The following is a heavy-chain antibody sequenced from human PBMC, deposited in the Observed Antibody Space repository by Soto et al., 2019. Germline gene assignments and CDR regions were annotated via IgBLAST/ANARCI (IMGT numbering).Heavy chain of an antibody. J-gene: IGHJ4*02. V-gene: IGHV1-69*13. CDR3: ARVDYYDSSGYYFPLDY. CDR1: GGTFGSYA. Sequence: SVKVSCKASGGTFGSYAISWVRQAPGQGLEWMGGIIPIFGTANYAQKFQGRVTITADESTSTAYMELSSLRSEDTAVYYCARVDYYDSSGYYFPLDYWGQGTLVTVSS. D-gene: IGHD3-22*01. CDR2: IIPIFGTA.